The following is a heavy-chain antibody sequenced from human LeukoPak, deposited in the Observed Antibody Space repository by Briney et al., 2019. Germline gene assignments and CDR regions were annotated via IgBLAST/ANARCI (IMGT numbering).Heavy chain of an antibody. J-gene: IGHJ6*03. CDR2: MNPNSDNT. D-gene: IGHD1-26*01. CDR3: ARDEHSESYYYYDMDV. Sequence: GASVKVSCKASGYTITSYDINWVRQATGQGLEWMGWMNPNSDNTGYAQKFQGRITMTRNTSISTAYMELSSLRSEDTALYYCARDEHSESYYYYDMDVWGKGTAVTISS. V-gene: IGHV1-8*01. CDR1: GYTITSYD.